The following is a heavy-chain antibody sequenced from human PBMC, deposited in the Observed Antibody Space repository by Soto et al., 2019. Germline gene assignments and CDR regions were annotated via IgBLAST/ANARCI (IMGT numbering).Heavy chain of an antibody. CDR1: GFTFRNYD. CDR3: TKHLSNGSPDY. CDR2: ISGSGGGT. Sequence: GGSLRLSCAASGFTFRNYDMHLVRQAPGKGLEWVSLISGSGGGTYYADSVKGRFTISRDNAKNTLYLQMNSLRAEDTAVFYCTKHLSNGSPDYWGQGTLVTVSS. J-gene: IGHJ4*02. V-gene: IGHV3-23*01. D-gene: IGHD2-8*01.